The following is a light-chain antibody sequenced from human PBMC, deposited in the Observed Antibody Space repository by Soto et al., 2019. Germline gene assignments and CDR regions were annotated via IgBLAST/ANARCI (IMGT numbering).Light chain of an antibody. CDR2: AAS. Sequence: DIQMTQSPSSLSASLGDRVTITCRASQSISNYLNWYQQKPGKAPKLLMYAASSLQSGVPSRFSGSGSGTDVTLTISSLQPDDFATYYCQQSYSTPRTFGQGTKVEIK. CDR3: QQSYSTPRT. CDR1: QSISNY. V-gene: IGKV1-39*01. J-gene: IGKJ1*01.